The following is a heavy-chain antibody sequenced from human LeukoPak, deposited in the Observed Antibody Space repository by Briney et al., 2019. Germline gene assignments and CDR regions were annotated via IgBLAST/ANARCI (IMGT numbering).Heavy chain of an antibody. J-gene: IGHJ6*02. Sequence: GGSLRLSCTASGFTFGDYAMSWVRQASGKGLEWVGFIRSKAYGGTTEYAASVKGRFTISRDDSKSIAYLQMNSLKTEDTAVYYCTIRPRIAARYNYYYYGMDVWGQGTTVTVSS. CDR2: IRSKAYGGTT. CDR3: TIRPRIAARYNYYYYGMDV. D-gene: IGHD6-6*01. V-gene: IGHV3-49*04. CDR1: GFTFGDYA.